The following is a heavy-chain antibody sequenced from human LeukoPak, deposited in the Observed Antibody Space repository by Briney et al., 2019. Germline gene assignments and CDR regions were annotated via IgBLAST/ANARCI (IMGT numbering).Heavy chain of an antibody. CDR2: ISAYNGNT. CDR1: GYTFTSYG. CDR3: ARGGYDIMTGKPSWIDF. J-gene: IGHJ4*02. Sequence: ASVKVSCKASGYTFTSYGISWVRQAPGQGLEWMGWISAYNGNTNYARKLQGRVTMTRDMSTSTVYMELSTLRYEDTAVYYCARGGYDIMTGKPSWIDFWGQGTLVTVSS. D-gene: IGHD3-9*01. V-gene: IGHV1-18*01.